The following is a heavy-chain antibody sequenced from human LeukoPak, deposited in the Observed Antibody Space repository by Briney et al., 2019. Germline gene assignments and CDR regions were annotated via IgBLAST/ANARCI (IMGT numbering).Heavy chain of an antibody. CDR3: AKGGGSGSLYFEN. D-gene: IGHD3-10*01. CDR1: GFTFSSYA. J-gene: IGHJ4*02. CDR2: VSGSGGST. V-gene: IGHV3-23*01. Sequence: GGSLRPSCAASGFTFSSYAMSWVRQAPGKGLERVSAVSGSGGSTYYADSVKGRFTISRDNSKNTLYLQMNSLRAEDTAVYYCAKGGGSGSLYFENWGQGTLVTVSS.